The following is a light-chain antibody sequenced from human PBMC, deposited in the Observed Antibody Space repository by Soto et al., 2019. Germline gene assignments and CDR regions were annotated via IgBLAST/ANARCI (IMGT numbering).Light chain of an antibody. V-gene: IGLV2-14*01. CDR3: SSYTSSSTNV. CDR2: DVS. CDR1: SSYVGGYNY. J-gene: IGLJ1*01. Sequence: QSVLTHPASVSGSPGQSMTISCTGTSSYVGGYNYVSWYQQHPGKAPKLMIYDVSNRPSGVSNRFSGSKSGNTASLTISGLQAEDEADYYCSSYTSSSTNVFGTGTKVTVL.